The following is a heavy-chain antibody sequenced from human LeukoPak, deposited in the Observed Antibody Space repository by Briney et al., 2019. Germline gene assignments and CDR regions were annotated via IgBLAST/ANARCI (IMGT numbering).Heavy chain of an antibody. V-gene: IGHV3-11*04. D-gene: IGHD6-19*01. Sequence: GGCLRLSCAASGFTFSDYYMSWIRQAPGKGLEWVSYISSSGSTTYYADSMKGRFTISRDNAKKSLYLQMNSLRAEDTAVYYCARVGREQWLVLYYMDVWGKGTTVTISS. CDR2: ISSSGSTT. J-gene: IGHJ6*03. CDR1: GFTFSDYY. CDR3: ARVGREQWLVLYYMDV.